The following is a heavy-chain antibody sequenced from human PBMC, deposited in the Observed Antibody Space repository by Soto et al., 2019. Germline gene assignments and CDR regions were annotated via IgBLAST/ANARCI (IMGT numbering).Heavy chain of an antibody. CDR2: IIPIFGTA. V-gene: IGHV1-69*13. J-gene: IGHJ4*02. Sequence: ASVKVSCKASGGTFSSYAISWVRQAPGQGLEWMGGIIPIFGTANYAQKFQGRVTITADESTSTAYMELSSLRSEDTAVYYCARGWLYGDYSYYFDYWGQGTLVTVSS. D-gene: IGHD4-17*01. CDR1: GGTFSSYA. CDR3: ARGWLYGDYSYYFDY.